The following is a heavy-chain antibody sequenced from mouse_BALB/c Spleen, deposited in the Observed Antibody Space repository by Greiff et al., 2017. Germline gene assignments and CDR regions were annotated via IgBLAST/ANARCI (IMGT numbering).Heavy chain of an antibody. CDR2: IDPYYGGT. D-gene: IGHD1-1*01. J-gene: IGHJ1*01. CDR3: ARGYYYGSSYIWYFDV. CDR1: GYSFTGYN. Sequence: VQLKQSGPELEKPGASVKISCKASGYSFTGYNMNWVKQSNGKSLEWIGNIDPYYGGTSYNQKFKGKATLTVDKSSSTAYMQLKSLTSEDSAVYYCARGYYYGSSYIWYFDVWGAGTTVTVSS. V-gene: IGHV1-39*01.